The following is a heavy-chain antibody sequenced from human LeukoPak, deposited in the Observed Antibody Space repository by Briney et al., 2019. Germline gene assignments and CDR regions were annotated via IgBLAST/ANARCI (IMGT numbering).Heavy chain of an antibody. V-gene: IGHV4-61*02. D-gene: IGHD3-9*01. CDR2: IYTSGST. J-gene: IGHJ3*02. Sequence: SETLSLTCTVSGGSISSGSYYWSWIRQPAGKGLEWIGRIYTSGSTNYNPSLKSRVTISVDTSKNQFSLKLSSVTAADTAVYYCARRNFDTDAFDIWGQGTMVTVSS. CDR1: GGSISSGSYY. CDR3: ARRNFDTDAFDI.